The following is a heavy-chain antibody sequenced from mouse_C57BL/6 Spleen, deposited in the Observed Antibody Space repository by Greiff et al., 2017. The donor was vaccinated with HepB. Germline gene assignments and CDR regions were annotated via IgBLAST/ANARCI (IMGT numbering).Heavy chain of an antibody. CDR1: GYTFTDYY. D-gene: IGHD1-1*01. Sequence: EVQLQQSGPELVKPGASVKISCKASGYTFTDYYMNWVKQSHGKSLEWIGDINPNNGGTSYNQKFKGKATLTVDKSSSTAYMELRSLTPEDSAVYYCAREKDYGSSPWFAYWGQGTLVTVAA. J-gene: IGHJ3*01. CDR2: INPNNGGT. CDR3: AREKDYGSSPWFAY. V-gene: IGHV1-26*01.